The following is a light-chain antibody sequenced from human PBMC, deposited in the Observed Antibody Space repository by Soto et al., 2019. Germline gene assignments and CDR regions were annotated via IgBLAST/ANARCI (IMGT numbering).Light chain of an antibody. V-gene: IGLV1-44*01. CDR2: DDD. J-gene: IGLJ2*01. CDR1: SANIGEKT. CDR3: AAWDDSLDDPII. Sequence: QSVLSQPPSASGTPGQRVTISCSGCSANIGEKTVSWYQQFPGTAPTLLIYDDDQRPSGVPDRFSGSKSGTSVSLAISGLRSDDEATYYCAAWDDSLDDPIIFGGGTKVTVL.